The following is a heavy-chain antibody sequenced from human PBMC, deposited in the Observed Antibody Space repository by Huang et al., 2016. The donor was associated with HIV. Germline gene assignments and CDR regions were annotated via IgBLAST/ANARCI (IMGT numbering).Heavy chain of an antibody. CDR3: ATVIPYGSGTPDY. J-gene: IGHJ4*02. Sequence: EIHLAESGGGLVKPGGSLRLSCAASGFTFRNAWMSWVRQAPGKGLEGIGRVKSKVHGGTTDYAAPVKGRFTSSRDDSKNMLYLQMKSLKTEDTAVYYCATVIPYGSGTPDYWGQGTLVTVSS. V-gene: IGHV3-15*01. CDR1: GFTFRNAW. CDR2: VKSKVHGGTT. D-gene: IGHD3-10*01.